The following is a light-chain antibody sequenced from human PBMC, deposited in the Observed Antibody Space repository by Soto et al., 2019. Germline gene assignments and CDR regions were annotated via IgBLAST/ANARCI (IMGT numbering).Light chain of an antibody. J-gene: IGKJ2*01. Sequence: DIQMTQSPSSLSASVGERVTITCRASQTISSYLHWYQQKPGKDPRLLIYATSNLNGGVPSRFSGSGSGTDFSLTISSLQPDDFATYYCQQSYSSPYTFGQGTNLDI. CDR2: ATS. CDR1: QTISSY. CDR3: QQSYSSPYT. V-gene: IGKV1-39*01.